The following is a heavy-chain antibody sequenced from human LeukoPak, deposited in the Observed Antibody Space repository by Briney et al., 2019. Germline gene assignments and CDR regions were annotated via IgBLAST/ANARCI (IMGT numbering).Heavy chain of an antibody. J-gene: IGHJ4*02. CDR3: ARGVSGRVFDY. V-gene: IGHV4-34*01. CDR1: GRSFSGYY. CDR2: INHSGST. Sequence: SETLSLTCAVYGRSFSGYYWSWIRQPPGKGLEWIGEINHSGSTNYNPSLKSRVTISVDTSKNQFSLRLSSVTAADTAVYYRARGVSGRVFDYWGQGTLVTVSS. D-gene: IGHD3-10*01.